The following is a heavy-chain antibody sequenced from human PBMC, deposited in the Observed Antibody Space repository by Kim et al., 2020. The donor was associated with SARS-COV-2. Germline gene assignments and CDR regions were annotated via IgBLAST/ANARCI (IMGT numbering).Heavy chain of an antibody. CDR2: SDT. Sequence: SDTRYSPSFQGQVTISADKSISTAYLQWSSLKASDTAMYYCAVGYAPVDYWGQGTLVTVSS. CDR3: AVGYAPVDY. V-gene: IGHV5-51*01. J-gene: IGHJ4*02. D-gene: IGHD2-2*01.